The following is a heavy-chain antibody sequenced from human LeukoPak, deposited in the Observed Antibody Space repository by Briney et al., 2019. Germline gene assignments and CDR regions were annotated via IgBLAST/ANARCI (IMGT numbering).Heavy chain of an antibody. CDR3: AKDSVGATTLDWFDS. V-gene: IGHV3-30*02. CDR1: GFTFKNYA. CDR2: IRYDGNNK. D-gene: IGHD1-26*01. J-gene: IGHJ5*01. Sequence: GGSLTLSCAASGFTFKNYAMHWVRQDPGKGLDWVAFIRYDGNNKFYADSVKGRFTISRDNSKNTLYQQMNNLRPEDTAIYYCAKDSVGATTLDWFDSWGQGTLVTVSS.